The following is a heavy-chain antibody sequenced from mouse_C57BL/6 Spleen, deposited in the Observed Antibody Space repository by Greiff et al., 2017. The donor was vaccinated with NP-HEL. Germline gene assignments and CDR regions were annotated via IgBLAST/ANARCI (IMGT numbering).Heavy chain of an antibody. Sequence: QVQLQQPGAELVKPGASVKMSCKASGYTFTSYWITWVKQRPGQGLEWIGDIYPGSGSTNYNEKFKSKATLTVDTSSSTAYMQLSSLTSEDSAVXYCARTTYYDYDWYFDVWGTGTTVTVSS. D-gene: IGHD2-4*01. V-gene: IGHV1-55*01. CDR3: ARTTYYDYDWYFDV. J-gene: IGHJ1*03. CDR1: GYTFTSYW. CDR2: IYPGSGST.